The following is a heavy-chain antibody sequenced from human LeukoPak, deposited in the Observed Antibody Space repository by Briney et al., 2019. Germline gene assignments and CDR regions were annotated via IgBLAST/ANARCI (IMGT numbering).Heavy chain of an antibody. J-gene: IGHJ3*02. V-gene: IGHV1-69*06. Sequence: SVKVSCKASGGTFSSYAISWVRQAPGQGLEWMGGIIPIFGTANYAQKFQGRVTITADKSTSTAYMGLSSLRSEDTAVYYCARDQYYCTNGVCYRDAFDIWGQGTMVTVSS. CDR1: GGTFSSYA. D-gene: IGHD2-8*01. CDR3: ARDQYYCTNGVCYRDAFDI. CDR2: IIPIFGTA.